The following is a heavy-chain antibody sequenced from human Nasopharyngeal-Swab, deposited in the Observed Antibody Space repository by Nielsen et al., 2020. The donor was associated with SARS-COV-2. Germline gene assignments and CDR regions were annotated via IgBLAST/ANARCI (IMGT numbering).Heavy chain of an antibody. V-gene: IGHV3-23*01. CDR2: ISGSGGNT. J-gene: IGHJ4*02. CDR3: AKEQRGGSYFDY. CDR1: GFTFSNYA. D-gene: IGHD1-26*01. Sequence: GESLKISCAASGFTFSNYAMSWVRQAPGKGLEWVSGISGSGGNTYHTDSVKGRFTISRDNPKNTLYLQMNSRRAEDTAVYYCAKEQRGGSYFDYWGQGTLVTVSS.